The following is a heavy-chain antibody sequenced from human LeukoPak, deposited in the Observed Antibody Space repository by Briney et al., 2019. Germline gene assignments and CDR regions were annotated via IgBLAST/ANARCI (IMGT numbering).Heavy chain of an antibody. Sequence: SETLSLNCGVSGYSISSGYYWGWIRQPPGKGLEWIGRVSHSGTTFYNPSLKSRVTISVDTSKNDFSLNLTSVTAADTAVYYCAREFLTGYKPRYFDYWGQGTLVTVSS. CDR3: AREFLTGYKPRYFDY. D-gene: IGHD3-9*01. CDR1: GYSISSGYY. V-gene: IGHV4-38-2*01. CDR2: VSHSGTT. J-gene: IGHJ4*02.